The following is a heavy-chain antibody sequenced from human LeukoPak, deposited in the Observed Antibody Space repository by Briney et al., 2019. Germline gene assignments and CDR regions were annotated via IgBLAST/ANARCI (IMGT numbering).Heavy chain of an antibody. J-gene: IGHJ4*02. Sequence: PSETLSLTCTVSGGSISGYYWSWIWQPPGKGLEWIGYISYSGSTNHNPSLKSRVSISVDTSKNQFSLNLNSVNAADTAVFYCARHGSGWSFDYWGQGTLVTVSS. CDR3: ARHGSGWSFDY. D-gene: IGHD6-19*01. V-gene: IGHV4-59*08. CDR1: GGSISGYY. CDR2: ISYSGST.